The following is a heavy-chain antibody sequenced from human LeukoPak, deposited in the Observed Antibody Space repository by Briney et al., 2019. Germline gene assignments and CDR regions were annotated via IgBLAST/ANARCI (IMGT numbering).Heavy chain of an antibody. D-gene: IGHD3-22*01. J-gene: IGHJ5*02. CDR1: GFTFSSYA. CDR2: TSGSGGST. V-gene: IGHV3-23*01. CDR3: ARARIDYYDSSGDWFDP. Sequence: GGSLRLSCAASGFTFSSYAMSWVRQAPGKGLEWVSATSGSGGSTYYAESVKGRVTISRDNSKNTLYLQMTSLRAEDTAVYYCARARIDYYDSSGDWFDPWGQGTLVTVSS.